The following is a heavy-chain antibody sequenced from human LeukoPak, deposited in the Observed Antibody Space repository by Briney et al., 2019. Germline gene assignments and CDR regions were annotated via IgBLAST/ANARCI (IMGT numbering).Heavy chain of an antibody. CDR3: ARENSNYGSFDY. V-gene: IGHV4-30-2*01. J-gene: IGHJ4*02. Sequence: PSQTLSLTCAVSGGSISSGGYSWSWIRQPPGKGLEWIGYIYHSGSTYYNPSLKSRVTISVDRSKNQFSLKLSSVTAADTAVYYCARENSNYGSFDYWGQGTLVTVSS. D-gene: IGHD4-11*01. CDR2: IYHSGST. CDR1: GGSISSGGYS.